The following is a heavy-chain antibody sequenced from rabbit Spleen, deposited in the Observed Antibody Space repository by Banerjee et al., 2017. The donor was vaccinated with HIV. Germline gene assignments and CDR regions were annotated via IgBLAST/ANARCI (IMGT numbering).Heavy chain of an antibody. CDR1: GFSFSSSYY. D-gene: IGHD7-1*01. V-gene: IGHV1S40*01. Sequence: QSLEESGGDLVKPGASLTLTCTASGFSFSSSYYMCWVRQAPGKGLEWIAYIYGGSSGSTYYASWAKGRFTISKTSSTTVTLQMIGLTAADTAAYFCARFQAGYGGYGAGDLWGPGTLVTVS. CDR2: IYGGSSGST. J-gene: IGHJ4*01. CDR3: ARFQAGYGGYGAGDL.